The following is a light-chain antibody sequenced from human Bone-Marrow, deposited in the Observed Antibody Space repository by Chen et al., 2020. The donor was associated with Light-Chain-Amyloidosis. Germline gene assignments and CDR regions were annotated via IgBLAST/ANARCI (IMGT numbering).Light chain of an antibody. CDR3: XXXAFGVV. V-gene: IGLV2-8*01. CDR2: EVX. Sequence: XALXXPPSXSGSPGQSVTISCTGTSSDVGGXNYVSWYQQHPGKAPQLMIYEVXXRPSXVPDRXXSSKSGNTASLTVSGLQAEDEADYYCXXXAFGVVFGGGTKLTVL. CDR1: SSDVGGXNY. J-gene: IGLJ2*01.